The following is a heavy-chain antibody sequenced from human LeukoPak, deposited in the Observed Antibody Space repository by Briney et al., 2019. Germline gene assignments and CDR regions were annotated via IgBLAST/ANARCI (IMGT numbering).Heavy chain of an antibody. CDR1: GLTFSGSA. CDR3: TLGVLSTSDHY. V-gene: IGHV3-73*01. D-gene: IGHD3-10*01. J-gene: IGHJ4*02. CDR2: IRSKANSYAT. Sequence: GGSLRLSCAASGLTFSGSAMHWVRQASGKGLEWVGRIRSKANSYATAYAASVKGRFTISRDDSKNTAYLQMNSLKTEDTAVYYCTLGVLSTSDHYWGQGTLVTVSS.